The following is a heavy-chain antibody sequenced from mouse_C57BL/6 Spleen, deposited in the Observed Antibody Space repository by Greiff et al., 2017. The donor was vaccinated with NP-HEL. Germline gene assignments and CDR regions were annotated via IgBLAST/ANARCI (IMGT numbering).Heavy chain of an antibody. CDR1: GFTFTDYY. Sequence: EVKLVESGGGLVQPGGSLSLSCAASGFTFTDYYMSWVRQPPGKALEWLGFIRNKANGYTTEYSASVKGRFTISRDNSQSILYLQMNALRAEDSATYYCASYKYDYDERGFDYWGQGTTLTVSS. D-gene: IGHD2-4*01. V-gene: IGHV7-3*01. CDR2: IRNKANGYTT. CDR3: ASYKYDYDERGFDY. J-gene: IGHJ2*01.